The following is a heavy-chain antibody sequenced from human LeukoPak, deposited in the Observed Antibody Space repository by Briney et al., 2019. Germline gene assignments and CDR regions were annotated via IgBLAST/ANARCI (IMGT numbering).Heavy chain of an antibody. CDR3: ARDEVATTLDY. D-gene: IGHD5-12*01. CDR2: IYSGGNT. J-gene: IGHJ4*02. Sequence: GGSLRLSCAASGFTVSSNYMTWVRPAPGKGLEWVSVIYSGGNTYYADSVKGRFTISRDNSKNTLYLQMNSLRAEDTGVYYCARDEVATTLDYWGQGTLVTVSS. CDR1: GFTVSSNY. V-gene: IGHV3-66*02.